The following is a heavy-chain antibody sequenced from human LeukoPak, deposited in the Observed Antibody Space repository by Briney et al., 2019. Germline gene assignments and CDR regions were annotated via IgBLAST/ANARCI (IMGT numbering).Heavy chain of an antibody. CDR1: GFTFSSYS. V-gene: IGHV3-48*01. CDR3: ARAMDIVVVPAEDY. Sequence: QTGGSLRLSCAASGFTFSSYSMNWVRQAPGKGLEWVSYISSSSSTIYYADSVKGRFTISRDNVKNSLYLQMNSLRAEDTAVYYCARAMDIVVVPAEDYWGQGTLVTVSS. J-gene: IGHJ4*02. D-gene: IGHD2-2*03. CDR2: ISSSSSTI.